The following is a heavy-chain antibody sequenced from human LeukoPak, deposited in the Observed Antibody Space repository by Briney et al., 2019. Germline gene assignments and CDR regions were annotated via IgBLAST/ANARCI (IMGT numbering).Heavy chain of an antibody. CDR3: ARTGSSWPLYYYYYMDV. D-gene: IGHD6-13*01. CDR1: GGSISSSHYY. J-gene: IGHJ6*03. Sequence: PSETLSLTCTVSGGSISSSHYYWGWIRQPPGKGLEWIGSIYYSGSTYYNPSLRSRVIISVDTSKNQFSLKLTSVTAADTAVYYCARTGSSWPLYYYYYMDVWGKGTTVTVSS. V-gene: IGHV4-39*07. CDR2: IYYSGST.